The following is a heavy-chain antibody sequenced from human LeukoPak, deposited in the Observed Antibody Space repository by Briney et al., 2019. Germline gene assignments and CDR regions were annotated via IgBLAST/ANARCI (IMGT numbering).Heavy chain of an antibody. J-gene: IGHJ4*02. D-gene: IGHD3-10*01. CDR1: GFIFSDYY. CDR2: MSSTSSTK. V-gene: IGHV3-11*04. CDR3: AKVPDYYGSGRYH. Sequence: GGSLRLSCAASGFIFSDYYMSWIRQTPGKGLEWISYMSSTSSTKYYADSVKGRFTISRDNAKNSLYLQMNSLRAEDTAVYYCAKVPDYYGSGRYHWGQGTLVTVSS.